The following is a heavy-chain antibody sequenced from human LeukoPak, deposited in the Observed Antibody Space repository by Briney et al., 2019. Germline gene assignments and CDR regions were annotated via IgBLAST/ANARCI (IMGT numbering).Heavy chain of an antibody. CDR3: AKVPYSGYAGGYFDY. V-gene: IGHV3-23*01. Sequence: GGSLRLSCAASGFTFSSYAMSWVRQGPGKGLEWGSAISGSGGSTYYADSVKGRFTVSRDNSKNTLYLQMNSLRAEDTAVYYCAKVPYSGYAGGYFDYWGQGTLVTVSS. CDR1: GFTFSSYA. CDR2: ISGSGGST. J-gene: IGHJ4*02. D-gene: IGHD5-12*01.